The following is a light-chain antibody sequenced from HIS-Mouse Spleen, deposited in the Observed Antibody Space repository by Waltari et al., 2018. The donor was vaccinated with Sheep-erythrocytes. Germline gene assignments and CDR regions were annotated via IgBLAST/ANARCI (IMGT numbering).Light chain of an antibody. V-gene: IGLV3-10*01. CDR2: EDS. Sequence: SYELTQPPSVSVSPGQTARITCSGDALPKKYAYWYQQKSGQAPVLVIYEDSKRPSGIPASCSGASSGAMASLTISVAQVEDDADYYCYSTDSSGNHWVFGGGTKLTVL. J-gene: IGLJ3*02. CDR1: ALPKKY. CDR3: YSTDSSGNHWV.